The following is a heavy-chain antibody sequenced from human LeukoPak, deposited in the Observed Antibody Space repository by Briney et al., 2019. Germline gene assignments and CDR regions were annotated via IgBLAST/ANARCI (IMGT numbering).Heavy chain of an antibody. Sequence: SETLSLTCTVSGYSISSGYYWGWIRQPAGKGLEWIGRIYTSGSTNYNPSLKSRVTISVDTSKNQFSLKLSSVTAADTAVYYCVREREKQWLFWGQGTLVPVSS. CDR3: VREREKQWLF. V-gene: IGHV4-61*02. CDR2: IYTSGST. CDR1: GYSISSGYY. J-gene: IGHJ4*02. D-gene: IGHD6-19*01.